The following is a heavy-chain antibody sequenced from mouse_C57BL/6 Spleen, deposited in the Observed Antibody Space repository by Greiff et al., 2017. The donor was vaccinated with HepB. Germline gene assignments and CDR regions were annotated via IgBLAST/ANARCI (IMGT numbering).Heavy chain of an antibody. CDR1: GYTFTSYW. CDR3: ARLGYDYDGAY. Sequence: QVQLQQSGAELVKPGASVKLSCKASGYTFTSYWMQWVKQRPGQGLEWIGEIDPSDSYTNYNQKFKGKATLTVDTSSSTAYMQLSSLTSEDSAVYYCARLGYDYDGAYWGQGTLVTVSA. D-gene: IGHD2-4*01. J-gene: IGHJ3*01. V-gene: IGHV1-50*01. CDR2: IDPSDSYT.